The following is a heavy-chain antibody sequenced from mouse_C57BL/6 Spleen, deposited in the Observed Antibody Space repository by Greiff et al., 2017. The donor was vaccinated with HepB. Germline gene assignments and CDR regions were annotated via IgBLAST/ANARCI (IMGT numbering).Heavy chain of an antibody. J-gene: IGHJ4*01. D-gene: IGHD2-3*01. Sequence: VQLQQSGPELVKPGASVKISCKASGYAFSSSWMNWVKQRPGKGLEWIGRIYPGDGDTNYNGKFKGKATLTADKSSRTAYMQLSSLTSEDSAVYFCARWDGGYYYAMDYWGQGTSVTVSS. CDR3: ARWDGGYYYAMDY. CDR1: GYAFSSSW. CDR2: IYPGDGDT. V-gene: IGHV1-82*01.